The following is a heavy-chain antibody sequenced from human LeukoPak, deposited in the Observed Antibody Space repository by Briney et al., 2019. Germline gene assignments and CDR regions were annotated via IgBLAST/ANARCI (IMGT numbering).Heavy chain of an antibody. CDR1: GFTFSSYA. D-gene: IGHD3-10*01. J-gene: IGHJ4*02. CDR2: ISYDGSNK. V-gene: IGHV3-30-3*01. Sequence: GGSLRLSCAASGFTFSSYAMHWVRQAPGKGLEWVAVISYDGSNKCYADSVKGRFTISRDNSKNTLYLQMNSLRAEDTAVYYCARVWTGVGELFSPFDYWGQGTLVTVSS. CDR3: ARVWTGVGELFSPFDY.